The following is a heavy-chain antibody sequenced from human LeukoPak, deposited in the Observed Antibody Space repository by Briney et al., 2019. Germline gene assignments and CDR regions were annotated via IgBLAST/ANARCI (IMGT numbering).Heavy chain of an antibody. CDR1: GGSISSYY. D-gene: IGHD3-10*01. Sequence: SETLSLTCTVSGGSISSYYWSWIRQPPGKGLEWIGYIYYSGSTNYNPSLKSRVTISVDTSKNQFSPKLSSVTAADTAVYYCATSLGAGYFQHWGQGTLVTVPS. CDR3: ATSLGAGYFQH. J-gene: IGHJ1*01. CDR2: IYYSGST. V-gene: IGHV4-59*08.